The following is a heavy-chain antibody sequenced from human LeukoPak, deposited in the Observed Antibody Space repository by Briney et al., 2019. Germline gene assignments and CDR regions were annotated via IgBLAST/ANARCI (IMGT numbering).Heavy chain of an antibody. CDR3: ARYWGPYDNSGAYFDY. J-gene: IGHJ4*02. D-gene: IGHD3-22*01. V-gene: IGHV4-39*01. CDR1: GDSISSSSYY. CDR2: IYYSGST. Sequence: TSETLSLTCTVSGDSISSSSYYWVRLRQPPGKGLEWIATIYYSGSTYYNPSLKSRVTISVDTSKNQFSLKLSSVTAADTAMYYCARYWGPYDNSGAYFDYWGQGTLVTVSS.